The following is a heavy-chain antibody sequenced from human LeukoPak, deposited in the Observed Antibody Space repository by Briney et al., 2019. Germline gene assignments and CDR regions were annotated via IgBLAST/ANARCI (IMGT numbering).Heavy chain of an antibody. CDR3: AKDGTSWAVVVPAADNY. Sequence: PGGSLRLSRAASGFTFSSYAMSWVRQAPGKGLEWVSAISGSGGSTYYADSVKGRFTISRDNSKNTLYLQMNSLRAEDTAVYYCAKDGTSWAVVVPAADNYWGQGTLVTVSS. CDR1: GFTFSSYA. D-gene: IGHD2-2*01. V-gene: IGHV3-23*01. J-gene: IGHJ4*02. CDR2: ISGSGGST.